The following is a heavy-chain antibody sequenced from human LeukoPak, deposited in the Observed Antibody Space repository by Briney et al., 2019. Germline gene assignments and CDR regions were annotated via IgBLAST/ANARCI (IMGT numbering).Heavy chain of an antibody. Sequence: GASVKVSCKASGYTFTSYAMHWVRQAPGQRLEWMGWINAGNGNTKYSQEFQGRVTITRDTSTSTAYMELSSLRSEDTAVYYCARGCRPGVEGYNWFDPWGQGTLVTVSS. CDR2: INAGNGNT. V-gene: IGHV1-3*03. CDR1: GYTFTSYA. CDR3: ARGCRPGVEGYNWFDP. J-gene: IGHJ5*02. D-gene: IGHD3-3*01.